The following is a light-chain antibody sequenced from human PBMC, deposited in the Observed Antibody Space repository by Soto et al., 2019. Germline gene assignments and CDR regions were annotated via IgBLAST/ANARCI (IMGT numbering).Light chain of an antibody. CDR1: RSNIGAGYD. CDR2: GTN. Sequence: QPVLTQPPSVSGAPGQRVTISCTGSRSNIGAGYDVHWYQQLPGTAPKLLIYGTNNRPSGVPDRFSGSKSGMSASLAIPGLQAADEANYYCQSYDNSLSGSRVFGGGTKLTVL. CDR3: QSYDNSLSGSRV. J-gene: IGLJ3*02. V-gene: IGLV1-40*01.